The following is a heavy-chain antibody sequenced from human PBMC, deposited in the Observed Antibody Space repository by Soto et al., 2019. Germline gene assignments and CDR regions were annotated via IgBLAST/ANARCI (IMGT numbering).Heavy chain of an antibody. CDR2: ISSTTNYI. J-gene: IGHJ4*02. V-gene: IGHV3-21*06. CDR3: ARESEDLTSNLDY. CDR1: GFTFTRYS. Sequence: GGSLRLSCATSGFTFTRYSMNWVRQAPGKGLEWVSSISSTTNYIYYGDSMKGRFTISRDNAKNSLYLEMNSLRAEDTAVYYCARESEDLTSNLDYWGQGTLVTVSS.